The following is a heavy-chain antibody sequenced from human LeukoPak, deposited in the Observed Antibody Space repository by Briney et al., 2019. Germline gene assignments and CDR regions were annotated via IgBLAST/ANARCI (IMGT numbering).Heavy chain of an antibody. CDR1: GFTLSTYN. CDR3: ARDRDWNSGFDY. J-gene: IGHJ4*02. Sequence: GGSLRLSCAASGFTLSTYNMKWVRQAPRKGLEWVSSISTSSSYIYHADSVKGRFTISRDNARNSLYLQMNSLRAEDTAVYYCARDRDWNSGFDYWGQGTLVTVSS. V-gene: IGHV3-21*01. D-gene: IGHD1-7*01. CDR2: ISTSSSYI.